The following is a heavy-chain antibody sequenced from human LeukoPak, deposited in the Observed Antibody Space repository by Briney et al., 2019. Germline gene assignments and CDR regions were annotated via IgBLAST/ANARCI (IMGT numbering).Heavy chain of an antibody. Sequence: ASVNVSCKASGYTFTGYYMHWVRQAPGQGLEWMGWINPNSGGTNYAQKFQGRVTMTRDTSISTAYMELSRLRSDDTAVYYCARDAPFPYYYYMDVWGKGTTVTVSS. CDR3: ARDAPFPYYYYMDV. V-gene: IGHV1-2*02. CDR2: INPNSGGT. J-gene: IGHJ6*03. CDR1: GYTFTGYY.